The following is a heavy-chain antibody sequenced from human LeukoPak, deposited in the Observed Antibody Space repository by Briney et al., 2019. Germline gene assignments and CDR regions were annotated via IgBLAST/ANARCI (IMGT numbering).Heavy chain of an antibody. CDR2: ISSLGRSYK. J-gene: IGHJ4*02. D-gene: IGHD4-17*01. CDR1: GFTLTFYS. V-gene: IGHV3-21*01. Sequence: GGSLRLSCAASGFTLTFYSMNWVRQAPGKGLEWISSISSLGRSYKYYADSVKGRFTISRDDAKNSLYLQMNSLRADDTAVYYCVRPSIDDYGDRGYWGQGTLVTVSS. CDR3: VRPSIDDYGDRGY.